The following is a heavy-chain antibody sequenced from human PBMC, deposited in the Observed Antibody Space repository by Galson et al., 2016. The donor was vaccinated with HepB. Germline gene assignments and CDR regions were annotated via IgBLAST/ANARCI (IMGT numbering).Heavy chain of an antibody. D-gene: IGHD3-3*01. J-gene: IGHJ4*02. CDR1: GFTVSSNY. CDR3: ATLNYVFWSASEKFDY. CDR2: IYSGDDT. V-gene: IGHV3-66*01. Sequence: SLRLSCAASGFTVSSNYMSWVRQAPGRGLEWVSVIYSGDDTYYADSVKGRFTISRDNSKNTLFLQMNSLTAEDTAVYYCATLNYVFWSASEKFDYWGQGTLVTVSS.